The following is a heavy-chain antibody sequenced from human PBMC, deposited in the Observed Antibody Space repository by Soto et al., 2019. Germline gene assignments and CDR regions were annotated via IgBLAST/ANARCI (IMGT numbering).Heavy chain of an antibody. CDR3: SRGGGMVGVVVVANSTGWFDA. CDR2: IIPIFGTA. D-gene: IGHD2-15*01. J-gene: IGHJ5*02. Sequence: QVQLVQSGAEVKKPGSSVKVSCKASGGTFSSYAISWVRQAPGQGLEWMGGIIPIFGTANYAQKFQGRVTITADEATRTAYVGLSSLRSEATAVSYCSRGGGMVGVVVVANSTGWFDAWGQGTLVTVSS. CDR1: GGTFSSYA. V-gene: IGHV1-69*12.